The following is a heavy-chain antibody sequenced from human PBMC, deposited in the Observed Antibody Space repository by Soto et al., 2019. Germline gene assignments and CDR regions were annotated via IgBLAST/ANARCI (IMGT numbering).Heavy chain of an antibody. D-gene: IGHD1-26*01. Sequence: GASVKVSCKASGYTFTSYAMHWVRQAPGQRLEWMGWINAGNGNTKYSQKFQGRVTITRDTSASTAYMELSSLRSEDTAVYYCAREDEGVGATTGFDYWGQGTLVTVSS. J-gene: IGHJ4*02. CDR3: AREDEGVGATTGFDY. CDR1: GYTFTSYA. V-gene: IGHV1-3*01. CDR2: INAGNGNT.